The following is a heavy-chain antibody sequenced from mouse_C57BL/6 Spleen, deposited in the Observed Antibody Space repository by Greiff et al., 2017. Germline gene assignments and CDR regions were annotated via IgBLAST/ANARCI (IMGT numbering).Heavy chain of an antibody. CDR1: GYTFTSYG. V-gene: IGHV1-81*01. J-gene: IGHJ1*03. Sequence: QVQLQQSGAELARPGASVKLSCKASGYTFTSYGISWVKQRTGQGLEWIGEIYPRSGNTYYNEKFKGKATLTADKSSSTAYMELRSLTSEDSAVYFCAREYGSSDWYFDVWGTGTTVNVSS. CDR3: AREYGSSDWYFDV. CDR2: IYPRSGNT. D-gene: IGHD1-1*01.